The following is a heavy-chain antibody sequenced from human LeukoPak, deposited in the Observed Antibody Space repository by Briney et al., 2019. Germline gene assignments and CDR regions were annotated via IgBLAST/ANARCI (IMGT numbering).Heavy chain of an antibody. CDR2: ISSSNNFR. D-gene: IGHD3-22*01. CDR3: ARPLYYDSSGYHFDI. CDR1: GFTFSEYY. J-gene: IGHJ3*02. V-gene: IGHV3-11*03. Sequence: GGSLRLSCAASGFTFSEYYMSWIRQAPGKGLEWVSYISSSNNFRNYADSVKGRFTSSRDNAKNSLYLQMNSLRAEDTAVYYCARPLYYDSSGYHFDIWGQGTMVTVSS.